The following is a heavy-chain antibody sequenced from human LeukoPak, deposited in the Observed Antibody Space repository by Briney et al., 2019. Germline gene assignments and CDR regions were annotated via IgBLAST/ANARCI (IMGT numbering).Heavy chain of an antibody. CDR2: ISYDGSNK. CDR1: GFTFSSYA. Sequence: HPGGSLRLSCAASGFTFSSYAMHWVRQAPGKGLEWVAVISYDGSNKYYADSVKGRFTISRDNSKNTLYLQMNSLRAEDTAVYYCAREYYYDSSGSYYFDYWGQGTLVTVSS. D-gene: IGHD3-22*01. CDR3: AREYYYDSSGSYYFDY. J-gene: IGHJ4*02. V-gene: IGHV3-30*14.